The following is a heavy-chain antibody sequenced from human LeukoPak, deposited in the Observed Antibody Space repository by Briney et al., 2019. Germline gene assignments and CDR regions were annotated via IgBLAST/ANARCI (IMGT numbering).Heavy chain of an antibody. CDR3: SSTGQKSY. V-gene: IGHV3-21*01. CDR2: ISSSSSYI. D-gene: IGHD1-1*01. J-gene: IGHJ4*02. CDR1: GFTFSTSW. Sequence: GGSLRLSCEASGFTFSTSWMYWVRQAPGKGLEWVSSISSSSSYIYYADSVKGRFTISRDNAKNSLYLQMNSLRAEDTAVYYCSSTGQKSYWGQGTLVTVSS.